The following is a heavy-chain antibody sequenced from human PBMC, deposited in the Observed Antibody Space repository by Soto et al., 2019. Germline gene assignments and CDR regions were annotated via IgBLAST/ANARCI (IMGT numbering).Heavy chain of an antibody. Sequence: QAQLMQSGAEVKEPGSSVKVSCKASGGTFSGYAISWVRQAPGQGLEWLEGIIPIFGITNYAQKFQNRLTIAADESSATVYMDLRSLTSEDSAIYYCARDPRSITGTTSSEDFQHWGQGTLVSVS. D-gene: IGHD1-1*01. CDR3: ARDPRSITGTTSSEDFQH. CDR2: IIPIFGIT. CDR1: GGTFSGYA. J-gene: IGHJ1*01. V-gene: IGHV1-69*01.